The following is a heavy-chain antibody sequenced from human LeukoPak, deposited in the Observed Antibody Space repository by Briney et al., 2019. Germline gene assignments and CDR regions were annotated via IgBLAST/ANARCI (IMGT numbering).Heavy chain of an antibody. J-gene: IGHJ2*01. Sequence: GGSLRLSCAASGFTFSSYSMNWVRQAPGKGLEWVSYISSSSSTIYYADSVKGRFTISRDNAKNSLYLQMNSLRAEDTAVYYCARTLLKRGATVTLSFWYFDLWGRGTLVTVSS. CDR1: GFTFSSYS. D-gene: IGHD4-11*01. CDR3: ARTLLKRGATVTLSFWYFDL. V-gene: IGHV3-48*01. CDR2: ISSSSSTI.